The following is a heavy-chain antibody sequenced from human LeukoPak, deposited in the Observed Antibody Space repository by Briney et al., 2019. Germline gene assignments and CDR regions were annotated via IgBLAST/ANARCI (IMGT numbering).Heavy chain of an antibody. CDR1: GFTFSSYT. CDR2: ISSSSYI. V-gene: IGHV3-21*01. D-gene: IGHD1-26*01. Sequence: GGSLRLSCASTGFTFSSYTLNWVRTAPGKVLEWVSSISSSSYIFYSDSVKGRFTISRDNAKNSLYLQMNSLRAEDTAVYYCARDFSSGSYYGDYYFDYWGQGTLVTVSS. J-gene: IGHJ4*02. CDR3: ARDFSSGSYYGDYYFDY.